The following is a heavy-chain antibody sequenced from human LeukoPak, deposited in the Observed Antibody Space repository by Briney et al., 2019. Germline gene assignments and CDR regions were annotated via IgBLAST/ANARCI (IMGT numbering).Heavy chain of an antibody. CDR1: GFTFTDYN. J-gene: IGHJ4*02. CDR2: ICSSSTYI. Sequence: GGSLRLSCAASGFTFTDYNMNWVRPATGKGLEWVSSICSSSTYIYYADSVKGRFTISRDNAKNSLYLQMNSLSAEDTAVYYCARDRDFDYWGQGTLVTVSS. CDR3: ARDRDFDY. V-gene: IGHV3-21*01.